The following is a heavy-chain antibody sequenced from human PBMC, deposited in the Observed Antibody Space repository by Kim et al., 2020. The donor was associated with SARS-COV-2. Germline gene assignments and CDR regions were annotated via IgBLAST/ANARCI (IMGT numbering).Heavy chain of an antibody. J-gene: IGHJ4*02. V-gene: IGHV4-31*02. D-gene: IGHD6-19*01. Sequence: YNPSLKSRVTISVDTSKNQFSLKLSSVTAADTAVYYCARSSGRVSGWFDYWGQGTLVTVSS. CDR3: ARSSGRVSGWFDY.